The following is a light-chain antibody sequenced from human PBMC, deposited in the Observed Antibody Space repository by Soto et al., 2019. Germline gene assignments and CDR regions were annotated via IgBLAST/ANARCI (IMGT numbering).Light chain of an antibody. CDR2: EDY. CDR1: TSDVGSYNL. J-gene: IGLJ3*02. V-gene: IGLV2-23*01. CDR3: CSYRSGDTVV. Sequence: QSALTQPASVSGSHGQSITISCTGTTSDVGSYNLVSWYQQHPGKAPKVIIYEDYNRPSGVSNRFSGSKSGNTASMTISGLQAEDEADYFCCSYRSGDTVVFGGGTKVTVL.